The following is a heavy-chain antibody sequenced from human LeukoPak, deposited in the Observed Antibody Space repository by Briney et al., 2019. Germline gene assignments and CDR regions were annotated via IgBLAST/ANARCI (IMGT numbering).Heavy chain of an antibody. J-gene: IGHJ4*02. CDR2: IYSTGST. D-gene: IGHD3-3*01. Sequence: SETLSLTCTASAGSLNTYYWSWIRQPPGKGLEWIGYIYSTGSTNYNPSLKSRVTISVDTSKNQFSLKLSSVTAADTAVYYCAKTVFLSGWHFDYWGQGTLVTVSS. CDR1: AGSLNTYY. V-gene: IGHV4-59*08. CDR3: AKTVFLSGWHFDY.